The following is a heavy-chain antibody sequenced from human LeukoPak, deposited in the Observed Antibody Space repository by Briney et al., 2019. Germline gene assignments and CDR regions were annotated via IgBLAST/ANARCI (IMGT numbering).Heavy chain of an antibody. Sequence: GGSLRLSCAASGFTFSSYAKSWVRQAPGKGLEWVSAISGRGGSSYYADSVKGRFTISRDNSKNTPYLQMNSLRAEDTAVYYCAAPRPYCSSTSCHSYYYYGMDVWGQGTTVTVSS. V-gene: IGHV3-23*01. J-gene: IGHJ6*02. CDR3: AAPRPYCSSTSCHSYYYYGMDV. CDR1: GFTFSSYA. CDR2: ISGRGGSS. D-gene: IGHD2-2*01.